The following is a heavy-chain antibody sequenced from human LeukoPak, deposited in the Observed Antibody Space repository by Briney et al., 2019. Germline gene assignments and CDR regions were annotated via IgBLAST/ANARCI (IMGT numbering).Heavy chain of an antibody. CDR1: GFTFSSYW. CDR3: AKRREKGVGLFDY. CDR2: IKQDGSEK. D-gene: IGHD3-3*01. J-gene: IGHJ4*02. Sequence: GGSLRLSCAASGFTFSSYWMSWVRQAPGKGLEWVANIKQDGSEKYYVDSVKGRFTISRDNSKNTLFLQMNSLRDDDTAVYYCAKRREKGVGLFDYWGQGTLVTVSS. V-gene: IGHV3-7*01.